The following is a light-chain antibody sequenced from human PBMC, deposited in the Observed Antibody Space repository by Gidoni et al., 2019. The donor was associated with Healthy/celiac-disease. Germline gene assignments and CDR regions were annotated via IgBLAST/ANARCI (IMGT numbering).Light chain of an antibody. CDR2: AAS. Sequence: DLQMTQAPSALSASVGDRVTITCRASQCISNYLAWYQQKLGKVPTLLIYAASTLQSGDPSRFSGSGSGTDFTLTISSLQPEDVATYYCQKYDSALFTVXRXTKVDIK. J-gene: IGKJ3*01. V-gene: IGKV1-27*01. CDR3: QKYDSALFT. CDR1: QCISNY.